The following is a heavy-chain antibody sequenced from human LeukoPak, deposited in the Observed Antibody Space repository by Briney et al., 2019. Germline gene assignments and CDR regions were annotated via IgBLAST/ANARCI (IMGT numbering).Heavy chain of an antibody. CDR3: ARDKFGAAGNLFDY. J-gene: IGHJ4*02. CDR1: GFTFSNYW. Sequence: GGSLRLSCAASGFTFSNYWMSWVRQAPGKGLEWVANIKQDGSEKYYVDSVKGRFTISRDNAKNTLYLQMNSLRAEDTAVYYCARDKFGAAGNLFDYWGQGTLVTVSS. V-gene: IGHV3-7*01. CDR2: IKQDGSEK. D-gene: IGHD6-13*01.